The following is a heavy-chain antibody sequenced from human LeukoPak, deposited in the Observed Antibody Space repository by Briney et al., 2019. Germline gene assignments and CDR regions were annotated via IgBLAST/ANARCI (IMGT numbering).Heavy chain of an antibody. CDR3: ASRKLGNDY. V-gene: IGHV4-59*02. CDR2: IYHTGST. J-gene: IGHJ4*02. D-gene: IGHD7-27*01. CDR1: GGSVSDYY. Sequence: SETLSLTCTISGGSVSDYYWSWIRQSPGKGLEWIGYIYHTGSTSYSPSLKSRVTISADTSQNQFSLKLSSVTTADTAVYYCASRKLGNDYWGQGTLVTVSS.